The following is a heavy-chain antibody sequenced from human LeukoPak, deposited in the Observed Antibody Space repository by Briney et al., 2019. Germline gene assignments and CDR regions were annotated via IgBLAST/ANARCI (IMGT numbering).Heavy chain of an antibody. CDR2: IYYSGST. J-gene: IGHJ3*02. CDR1: GGSISSGDYY. V-gene: IGHV4-30-4*01. Sequence: SETLSLTCTVSGGSISSGDYYGSWIRQPPGKGLEWIGYIYYSGSTYYNPSLKSRVTISVDTSKNQFSLKLSSVTAADTAVYYCASTAIDAFDIWGQGTMVTVSS. D-gene: IGHD5-18*01. CDR3: ASTAIDAFDI.